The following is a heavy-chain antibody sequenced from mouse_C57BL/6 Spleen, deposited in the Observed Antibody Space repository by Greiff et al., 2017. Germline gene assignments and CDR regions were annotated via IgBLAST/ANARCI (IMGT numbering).Heavy chain of an antibody. CDR1: GYAFSSSW. CDR2: IYPGDGDT. Sequence: VKLMESGPELVKPGASVKISCKASGYAFSSSWMNWVKQRPGKGLEWIGRIYPGDGDTNYNGKFKGKATLTADKSSSTAYMQLSSLTSEDSAVYFCARETAQALYAMDYWGQGTSVTVSS. D-gene: IGHD3-2*02. J-gene: IGHJ4*01. V-gene: IGHV1-82*01. CDR3: ARETAQALYAMDY.